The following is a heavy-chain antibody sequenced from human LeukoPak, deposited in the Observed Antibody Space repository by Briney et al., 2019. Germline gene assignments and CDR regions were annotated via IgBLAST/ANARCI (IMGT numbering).Heavy chain of an antibody. CDR2: IYYSGST. J-gene: IGHJ1*01. CDR1: GGSISSSSYY. V-gene: IGHV4-39*01. D-gene: IGHD4-23*01. CDR3: ARQYYGGNSVYFQH. Sequence: PSETLSLTCTVSGGSISSSSYYWGWIRQPPGKGLEWIGSIYYSGSTYYNPSLKSRVTISVDTSKNQFSLKLSSATAADTAVYYCARQYYGGNSVYFQHWGQGTLVTVSS.